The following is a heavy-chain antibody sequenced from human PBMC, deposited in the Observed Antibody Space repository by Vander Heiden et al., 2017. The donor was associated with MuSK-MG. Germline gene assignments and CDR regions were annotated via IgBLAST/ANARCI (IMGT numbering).Heavy chain of an antibody. J-gene: IGHJ4*02. D-gene: IGHD6-13*01. CDR2: IRTRAYGGTT. V-gene: IGHV3-49*05. CDR3: SRGRQDAGAGYYFDY. Sequence: EVQLVDSGGGLVNLGRPLTLPCLASGFTFSDHSISWFRQAPGKGLEWVGFIRTRAYGGTTDFVASVKGRFAISRDDSKSLAYLQMNSLKAEDTAVYFCSRGRQDAGAGYYFDYFSQGTLVTVSS. CDR1: GFTFSDHS.